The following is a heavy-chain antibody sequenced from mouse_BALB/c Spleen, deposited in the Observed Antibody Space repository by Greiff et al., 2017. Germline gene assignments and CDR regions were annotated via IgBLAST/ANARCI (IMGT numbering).Heavy chain of an antibody. D-gene: IGHD1-2*01. J-gene: IGHJ4*01. CDR3: ARWDYYGSYAMDY. Sequence: EVQLQESGPGLVKPSQSLSLTCTVTGYSITSDYAWNWIRQFPGNKLEWMGYISYSGSTSYNPSLKSRISITRDTSKNQFFLQLNSVTTEDTATYYCARWDYYGSYAMDYWGQGTSVTVSS. CDR2: ISYSGST. CDR1: GYSITSDYA. V-gene: IGHV3-2*02.